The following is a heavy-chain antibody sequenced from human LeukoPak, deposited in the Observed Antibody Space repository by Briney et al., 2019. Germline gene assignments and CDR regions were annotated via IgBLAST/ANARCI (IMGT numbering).Heavy chain of an antibody. CDR2: IYYSGST. J-gene: IGHJ3*02. Sequence: PSETLSLTCTVSGGSISSGGYYWSWIRQHPGKGLEWIGYIYYSGSTYYNPSLKSRVIISVDTSKNQFSLRLSSVTAADTAVYYCARDRPYYDSSGSSHDAFDIWGQGTMVTVSS. CDR1: GGSISSGGYY. CDR3: ARDRPYYDSSGSSHDAFDI. D-gene: IGHD3-22*01. V-gene: IGHV4-31*03.